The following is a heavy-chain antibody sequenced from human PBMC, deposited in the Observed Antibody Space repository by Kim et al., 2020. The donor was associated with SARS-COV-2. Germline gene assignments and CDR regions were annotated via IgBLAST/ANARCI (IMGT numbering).Heavy chain of an antibody. Sequence: GGSLRLSCVASGFIIRTYWMTWVRQPPGKGLEWVCNIKEDGSEAYYADSVKGRFTISRDNSKNLLYLQMNSLRAEDTAVYYCMRYPGAYWGHATVVIVPS. J-gene: IGHJ4*01. V-gene: IGHV3-7*01. CDR1: GFIIRTYW. CDR2: IKEDGSEA. CDR3: MRYPGAY.